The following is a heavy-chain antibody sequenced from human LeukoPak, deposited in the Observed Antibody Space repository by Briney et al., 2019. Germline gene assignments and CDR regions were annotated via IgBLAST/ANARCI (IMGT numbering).Heavy chain of an antibody. D-gene: IGHD5-18*01. J-gene: IGHJ6*03. CDR3: EGYSYGPDYYYYYMDV. CDR2: IYYSGST. V-gene: IGHV4-39*01. Sequence: SETLSLTCTVSGGSISSSSYYWGWIRQAPGKGLEWIGSIYYSGSTYYNPSLKSRVTISVDTSKNQFSLKLSSVTAADTAVYYCEGYSYGPDYYYYYMDVWGKGTTVTISS. CDR1: GGSISSSSYY.